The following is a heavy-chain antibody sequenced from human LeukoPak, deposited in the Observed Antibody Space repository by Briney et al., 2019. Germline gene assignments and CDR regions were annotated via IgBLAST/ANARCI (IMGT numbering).Heavy chain of an antibody. CDR3: ARPDGPGGAFDI. V-gene: IGHV4-34*01. CDR1: GGSFSGYY. CDR2: INHSGST. D-gene: IGHD1-14*01. Sequence: PSETLSLTCAVYGGSFSGYYWSWIRQPPGKGLEWIGEINHSGSTNYNPSLKSRVTISVDTSKNQFSLKLSSVTAADTAVYYCARPDGPGGAFDIWGQGTMVTVSS. J-gene: IGHJ3*02.